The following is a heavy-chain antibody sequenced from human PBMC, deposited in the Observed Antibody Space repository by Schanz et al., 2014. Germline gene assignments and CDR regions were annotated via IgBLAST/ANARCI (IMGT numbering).Heavy chain of an antibody. CDR2: INPLSGAT. J-gene: IGHJ5*02. Sequence: QVQLVQSGAEVKKPGASVKVSCKASGYTFTGYYIHWVRQAPGQGFEWMGWINPLSGATDYAPTCQGRVSMTRDTSISTAYMEVTRLVSSDTAVYYCARRGPNCSNNACYHGWFDPWGQGTLVTVSS. V-gene: IGHV1-2*02. D-gene: IGHD4-4*01. CDR3: ARRGPNCSNNACYHGWFDP. CDR1: GYTFTGYY.